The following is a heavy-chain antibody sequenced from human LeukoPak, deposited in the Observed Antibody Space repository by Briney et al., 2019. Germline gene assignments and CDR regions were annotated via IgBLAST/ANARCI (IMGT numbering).Heavy chain of an antibody. V-gene: IGHV1-46*01. CDR2: INPSGGST. D-gene: IGHD3-22*01. CDR3: AREGVIVLGAFDI. J-gene: IGHJ3*02. Sequence: ASVKVSCKASGGTFSSYAISWVRQAPGQGLEWMGIINPSGGSTTYAQKFQGRVTMTRDTSTSTVYMELSSLRSEDTAVYHCAREGVIVLGAFDIWGQGTMVTVSS. CDR1: GGTFSSYA.